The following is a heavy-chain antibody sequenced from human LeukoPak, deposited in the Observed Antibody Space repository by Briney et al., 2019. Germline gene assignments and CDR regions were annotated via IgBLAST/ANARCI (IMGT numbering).Heavy chain of an antibody. J-gene: IGHJ6*03. D-gene: IGHD2-2*01. CDR3: ARMIVVVPAATNYYYYYYMDA. V-gene: IGHV1-18*01. CDR1: GYTFTSYG. Sequence: ASVKVSCKASGYTFTSYGISWVRQAPGQGLEWMGWISAYNGNTNYAQKLQGRVTMTTDTSTSTAYMELRSLRSDDTAVYYCARMIVVVPAATNYYYYYYMDAWGKGTTVTVSS. CDR2: ISAYNGNT.